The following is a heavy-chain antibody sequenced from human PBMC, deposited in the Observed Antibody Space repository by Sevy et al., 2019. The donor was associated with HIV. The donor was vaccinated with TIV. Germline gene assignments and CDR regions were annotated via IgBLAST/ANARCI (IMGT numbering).Heavy chain of an antibody. J-gene: IGHJ4*02. V-gene: IGHV3-7*01. D-gene: IGHD6-13*01. CDR1: GFTLNSYW. CDR2: IKQDGSVK. Sequence: GGSLRLSCVASGFTLNSYWMSWVRQAPGKGREWVANIKQDGSVKYDVDSVKVRFTISRDNARNSLYLQMNSLGVEDTALYYCVRAIAADGSFWGQGTLVTVSS. CDR3: VRAIAADGSF.